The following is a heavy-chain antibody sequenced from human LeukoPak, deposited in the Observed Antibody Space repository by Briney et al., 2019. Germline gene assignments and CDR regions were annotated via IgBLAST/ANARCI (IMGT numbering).Heavy chain of an antibody. Sequence: PSETLSLTCTVSGGSISSSSYYWGWIRQPPGKGLEWIGSIYYSGSTYYNPSLKSRVTISVDTSKNQFSLKLISVTAADTAVYYCARERGGYRYSGSYLFDYWGQGTLVTVSS. V-gene: IGHV4-39*07. CDR3: ARERGGYRYSGSYLFDY. J-gene: IGHJ4*02. D-gene: IGHD1-26*01. CDR2: IYYSGST. CDR1: GGSISSSSYY.